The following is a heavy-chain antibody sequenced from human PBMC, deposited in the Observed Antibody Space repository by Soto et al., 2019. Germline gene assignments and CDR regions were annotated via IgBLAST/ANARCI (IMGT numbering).Heavy chain of an antibody. D-gene: IGHD5-18*01. CDR3: ARERGGYGLFDS. CDR1: GGSISNAAYS. J-gene: IGHJ4*02. CDR2: IYPSGMP. V-gene: IGHV4-30-2*01. Sequence: SETLSLTCTVSGGSISNAAYSWSWIRQPPGKGLEWIGYIYPSGMPFYNPSLRSRVTISIDRSNDQFSLNLKSVTAADTAVYYCARERGGYGLFDSWGQGTLVTV.